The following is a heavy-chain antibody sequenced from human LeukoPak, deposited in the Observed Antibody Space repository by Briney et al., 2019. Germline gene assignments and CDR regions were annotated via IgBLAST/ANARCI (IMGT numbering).Heavy chain of an antibody. CDR1: GGSVSSGSYY. Sequence: SETLSLTCPVSGGSVSSGSYYWSWIRQPPGKGLEWIGEINHSGSTNYNPSLKSRVTISVDTSKNQFSLKLSSVTAADTAVYYCASGDCSSTSCYGGPFDYWGQGTLVTVSS. CDR3: ASGDCSSTSCYGGPFDY. D-gene: IGHD2-2*01. J-gene: IGHJ4*02. V-gene: IGHV4-39*07. CDR2: INHSGST.